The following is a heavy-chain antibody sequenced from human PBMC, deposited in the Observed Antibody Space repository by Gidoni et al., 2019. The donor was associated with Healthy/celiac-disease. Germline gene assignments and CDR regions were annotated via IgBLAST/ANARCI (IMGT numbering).Heavy chain of an antibody. CDR2: IWYDGSNK. Sequence: QVQLVESGGGVVQPGRSLRLSCAASGFTFSSYGMHWVRQAPGKGLEWVAVIWYDGSNKYYADSVKGRFTISRDNSKNTLYLQMNSLRAEDTAVYYCARGNSRIAARAPPQGYWGQGTLVTVSS. J-gene: IGHJ4*02. V-gene: IGHV3-33*01. D-gene: IGHD6-6*01. CDR1: GFTFSSYG. CDR3: ARGNSRIAARAPPQGY.